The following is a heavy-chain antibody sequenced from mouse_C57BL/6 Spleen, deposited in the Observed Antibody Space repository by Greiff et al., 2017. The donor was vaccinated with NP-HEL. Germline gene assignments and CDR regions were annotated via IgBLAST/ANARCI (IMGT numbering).Heavy chain of an antibody. CDR2: IDPSDSYT. CDR1: GYTFTSYW. Sequence: QVQLQQPGAELVRPGTSVKLSCKASGYTFTSYWMHWVKQRPGQGLEWIGVIDPSDSYTNYNQKFKGKATLTVDTSSSTAYMQLSSLTSEDSAVYYCARKPGGDSSGYDYWGQGTTLTVSS. J-gene: IGHJ2*01. V-gene: IGHV1-59*01. CDR3: ARKPGGDSSGYDY. D-gene: IGHD3-2*02.